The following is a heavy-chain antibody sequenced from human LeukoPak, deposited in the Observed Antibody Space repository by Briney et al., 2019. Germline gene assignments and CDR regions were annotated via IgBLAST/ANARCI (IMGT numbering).Heavy chain of an antibody. V-gene: IGHV1-2*02. Sequence: ASVKVSCKASGYTFTGYYMHWVRQAPGQGLEWMGWINPNSGGTNYAQKFQGRVTMTRDTSISTAYMELSRLRSDDTAVYYCARGDFWSGSRAFDIWGQGTMVTVSS. CDR3: ARGDFWSGSRAFDI. CDR1: GYTFTGYY. D-gene: IGHD3-3*01. J-gene: IGHJ3*02. CDR2: INPNSGGT.